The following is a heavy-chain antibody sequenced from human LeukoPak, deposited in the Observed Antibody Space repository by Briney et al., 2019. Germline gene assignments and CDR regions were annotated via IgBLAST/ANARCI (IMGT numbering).Heavy chain of an antibody. J-gene: IGHJ6*03. CDR2: INWNGGST. CDR3: ARVGYYDFWSGLIPHTYYMDV. V-gene: IGHV3-20*04. D-gene: IGHD3-3*01. CDR1: GFTFSSYA. Sequence: GGPLRLSCAASGFTFSSYAMSWVRQAPGKGLEWVSGINWNGGSTGYADSVKGRFTISRDNAKNSLYLQMNSLRAEDTAVYYCARVGYYDFWSGLIPHTYYMDVWGKGTTVTVSS.